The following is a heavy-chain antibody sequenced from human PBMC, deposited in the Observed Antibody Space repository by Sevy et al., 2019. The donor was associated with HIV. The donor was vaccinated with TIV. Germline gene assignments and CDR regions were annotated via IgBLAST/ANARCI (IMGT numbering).Heavy chain of an antibody. Sequence: ASVKVSRKASGYPFSNYGISWVRQAPGQGLEWMGWISPYNGDTSYAQKFQGRVTVTTDTSTSTAYMELRSLRSDDTAIYYCARELAYCDGDCSRAEYFQHWGQGALVTVSS. J-gene: IGHJ1*01. CDR3: ARELAYCDGDCSRAEYFQH. CDR1: GYPFSNYG. CDR2: ISPYNGDT. D-gene: IGHD2-21*02. V-gene: IGHV1-18*01.